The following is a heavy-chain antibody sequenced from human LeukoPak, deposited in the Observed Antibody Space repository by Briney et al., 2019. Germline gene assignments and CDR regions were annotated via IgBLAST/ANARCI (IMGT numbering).Heavy chain of an antibody. D-gene: IGHD5-24*01. CDR2: IYYSGSI. Sequence: PSETLSLTCTVSGGSISSYYWSWIRQPPGKGLEWIGYIYYSGSINYNPSLKSRVTISVDTSENQFSLKLSSVTAADTAVYYCARDRGYKLDPWGQGTLVTGSS. J-gene: IGHJ5*02. CDR1: GGSISSYY. V-gene: IGHV4-59*01. CDR3: ARDRGYKLDP.